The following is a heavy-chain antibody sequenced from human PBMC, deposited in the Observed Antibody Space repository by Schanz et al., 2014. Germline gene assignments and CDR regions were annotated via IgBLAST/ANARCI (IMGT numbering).Heavy chain of an antibody. D-gene: IGHD3-10*01. Sequence: EVQLVESGGGLVQPGRSLRLSCTGSGFPFGDYAVSWFRRAPGKGLEWVSRMIGSGSSVFYADSVKGRFTISRDNGKKSLYLQMNSLRAEDTAVYFCARGIITMVRGGDVGAFDIWGQGTMVTVSS. V-gene: IGHV3-23*04. CDR2: MIGSGSSV. J-gene: IGHJ3*02. CDR1: GFPFGDYA. CDR3: ARGIITMVRGGDVGAFDI.